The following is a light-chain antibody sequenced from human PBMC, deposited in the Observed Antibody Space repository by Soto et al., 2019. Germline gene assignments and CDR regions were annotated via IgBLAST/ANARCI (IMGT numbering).Light chain of an antibody. V-gene: IGLV1-40*01. CDR2: GNS. CDR3: QSYDSSLSGPVV. Sequence: QSVLTQPPSVSGAPGQRVSISCTGSSSNIGAGYGVHWYQQLPGTAPKLLIYGNSNRPSGAPDRFSGSKSGTSASLAITGLQAEDEADYYCQSYDSSLSGPVVFGGGTKLTVL. J-gene: IGLJ2*01. CDR1: SSNIGAGYG.